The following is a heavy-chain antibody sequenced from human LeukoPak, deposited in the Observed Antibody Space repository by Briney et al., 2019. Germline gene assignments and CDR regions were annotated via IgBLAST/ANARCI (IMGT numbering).Heavy chain of an antibody. D-gene: IGHD2-2*01. CDR3: ARHGVVPAAKGGWFDP. CDR2: INHSGNT. CDR1: GGSFSGYY. V-gene: IGHV4-34*01. Sequence: PSETLSLTCGVYGGSFSGYYWSGIRQPPGRGLEWGGEINHSGNTNYNPSLKSRVTISVDTSKNQVSLKRSSVTAADTAVYYCARHGVVPAAKGGWFDPWGQGTLVTVSS. J-gene: IGHJ5*02.